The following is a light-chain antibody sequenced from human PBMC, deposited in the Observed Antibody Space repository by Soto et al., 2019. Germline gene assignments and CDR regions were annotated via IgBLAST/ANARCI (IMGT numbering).Light chain of an antibody. CDR3: AAWDDSLSGRV. Sequence: QSVVTQPPPASGSPGPRVTKSCSRSRSNIGSNYVYWYQQLPGTAPKLLIYRNNQRPSGVPDRFSGSKSGTSASLAISGLRSEDEADYYCAAWDDSLSGRVFGTGTKVSVL. V-gene: IGLV1-47*01. CDR2: RNN. J-gene: IGLJ1*01. CDR1: RSNIGSNY.